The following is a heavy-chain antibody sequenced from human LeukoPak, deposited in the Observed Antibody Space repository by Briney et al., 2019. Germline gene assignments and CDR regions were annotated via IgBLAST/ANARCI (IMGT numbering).Heavy chain of an antibody. CDR3: ARDCGYYRFDF. D-gene: IGHD3-22*01. J-gene: IGHJ4*02. CDR2: IKQDGSEK. CDR1: GFTFRSYW. Sequence: GGSLRLSRAASGFTFRSYWMSWARQAPGKGLEWVANIKQDGSEKYYVDSVKGRFTISRDNAKNSLYLQMNSLRAEDTAMYYCARDCGYYRFDFWGQGILVTVSS. V-gene: IGHV3-7*01.